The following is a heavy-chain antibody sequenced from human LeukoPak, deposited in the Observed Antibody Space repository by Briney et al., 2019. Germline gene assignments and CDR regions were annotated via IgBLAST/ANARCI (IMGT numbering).Heavy chain of an antibody. CDR2: IISDGSST. Sequence: GGTLRLSCAASGFTFSNYWMHCVRGTPGRGLVWVSRIISDGSSTSYADSVKGRFNISRDNAKNTLYLQMNSLRAEDTAVYYCARDGSLPDYWGQGTLVTVSS. J-gene: IGHJ4*02. V-gene: IGHV3-74*01. CDR3: ARDGSLPDY. CDR1: GFTFSNYW.